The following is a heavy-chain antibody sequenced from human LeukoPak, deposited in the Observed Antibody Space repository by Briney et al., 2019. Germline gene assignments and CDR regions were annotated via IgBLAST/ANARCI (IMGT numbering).Heavy chain of an antibody. D-gene: IGHD2-15*01. CDR2: ISAGGDYI. J-gene: IGHJ2*01. CDR3: AKIGVIGDWYLDI. CDR1: GFTFSSYG. Sequence: PGGSLRLSCAVSGFTFSSYGMSRLRQAVRQAPGRGLEWASSISAGGDYIYYADVVKGRFNSSRDNSKNTLYLQMSSLRAEDTAVYYCAKIGVIGDWYLDIWGRGTLVTVSS. V-gene: IGHV3-23*01.